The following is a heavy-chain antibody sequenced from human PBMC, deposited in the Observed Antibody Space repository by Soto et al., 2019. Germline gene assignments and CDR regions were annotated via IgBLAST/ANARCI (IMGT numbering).Heavy chain of an antibody. Sequence: QVQLVESGGGVVQPGRSLRLSCAASGFTFSSYGMHWVRQAPGKGLEWVAVIRYDGSNKYYADSVKGRFTISRDNSKNTLYLQMNSLRDEDTAVYYCARGREITMVGGDVFDYWGQGTLVTVSS. CDR2: IRYDGSNK. V-gene: IGHV3-33*01. D-gene: IGHD3-10*01. CDR3: ARGREITMVGGDVFDY. CDR1: GFTFSSYG. J-gene: IGHJ4*02.